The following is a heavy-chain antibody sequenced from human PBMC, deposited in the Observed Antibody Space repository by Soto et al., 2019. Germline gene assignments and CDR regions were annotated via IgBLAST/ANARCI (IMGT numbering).Heavy chain of an antibody. J-gene: IGHJ4*02. Sequence: EVQLLESGGGLVQPGGSLRLSCAASGFTFSSYAMSWVRLAPGKGLEWFSSIGGSGGTYYADSVKGRFTISRDNSKNMLYLHLNSLRAEDTAMYYCAKGQGWSYYYDSWGKGTLVTVSS. V-gene: IGHV3-23*01. D-gene: IGHD2-15*01. CDR3: AKGQGWSYYYDS. CDR2: IGGSGGT. CDR1: GFTFSSYA.